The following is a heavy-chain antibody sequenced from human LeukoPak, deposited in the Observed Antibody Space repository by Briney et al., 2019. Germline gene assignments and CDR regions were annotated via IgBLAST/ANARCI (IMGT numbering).Heavy chain of an antibody. D-gene: IGHD5-24*01. CDR3: ARGVENGMDV. Sequence: GSLRLSCAASGFTFRNYVIHWVRQPPGKGLEWIGEIYHSGSTNYNPSLKSRVTISVDKSKNQFSLKLSSVTAADTAVYYCARGVENGMDVWGQGTTVTVSS. CDR1: GFTFRNYV. CDR2: IYHSGST. V-gene: IGHV4-4*02. J-gene: IGHJ6*02.